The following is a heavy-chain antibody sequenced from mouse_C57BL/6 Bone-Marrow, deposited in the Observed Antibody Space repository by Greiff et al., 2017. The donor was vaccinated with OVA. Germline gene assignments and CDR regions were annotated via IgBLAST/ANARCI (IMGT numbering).Heavy chain of an antibody. Sequence: EVQGVESGGALVKPGGSLKLSCAASGFTFSSYGMSWVRQTPDKRLEWVATISSGGSYTYYPDSVKGRFTISRDNAKNTLYLQMSSLKSEDTAMYYCARRDYSNYGFAYWGQGTLVTVSA. CDR3: ARRDYSNYGFAY. D-gene: IGHD2-5*01. CDR2: ISSGGSYT. J-gene: IGHJ3*01. CDR1: GFTFSSYG. V-gene: IGHV5-6*01.